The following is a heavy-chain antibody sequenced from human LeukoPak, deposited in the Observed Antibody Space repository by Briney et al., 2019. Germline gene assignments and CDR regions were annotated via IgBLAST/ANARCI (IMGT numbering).Heavy chain of an antibody. Sequence: GGSLRLSCAASGFTFSSYAMSWVRQAPGKGLEWVSAISGSGGSTYYADSVKGRFTISRDNSKNTLYLQMNSLRAEDTAVYYCAKDVSSVAAPRGNWFDPWGRGTLVTVSS. CDR2: ISGSGGST. D-gene: IGHD6-6*01. CDR1: GFTFSSYA. V-gene: IGHV3-23*01. J-gene: IGHJ5*02. CDR3: AKDVSSVAAPRGNWFDP.